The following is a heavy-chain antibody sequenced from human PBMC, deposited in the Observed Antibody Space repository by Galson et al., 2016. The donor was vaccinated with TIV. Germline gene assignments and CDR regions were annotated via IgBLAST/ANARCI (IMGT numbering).Heavy chain of an antibody. V-gene: IGHV3-23*01. CDR2: ISLSGTTT. CDR1: GFSVKFYV. J-gene: IGHJ3*02. Sequence: SLRLSCAVSGFSVKFYVMSWVRQAPGKGLEWVSGISLSGTTTYYADSVRGRFTTSRDNSKYMLYLEMKSLRAEDMAVYYCAKPEGDGDYSLGAAFDKWGQGTLVSVSS. CDR3: AKPEGDGDYSLGAAFDK. D-gene: IGHD4-17*01.